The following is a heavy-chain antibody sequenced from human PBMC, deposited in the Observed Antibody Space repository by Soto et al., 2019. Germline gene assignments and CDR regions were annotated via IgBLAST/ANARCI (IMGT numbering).Heavy chain of an antibody. D-gene: IGHD3-10*02. CDR3: AKDLGSGYFAL. CDR2: ISGSGGST. Sequence: EVQLLESGGGLVQPGGSLRLSCAASGFTFSSYAMSWVRQAPGKGLEWVSAISGSGGSTYYADSVKGRFTISRDNSKSTLYLQMNSLRAEDTAVYYFAKDLGSGYFALWCRGTLVTVSS. J-gene: IGHJ2*01. CDR1: GFTFSSYA. V-gene: IGHV3-23*01.